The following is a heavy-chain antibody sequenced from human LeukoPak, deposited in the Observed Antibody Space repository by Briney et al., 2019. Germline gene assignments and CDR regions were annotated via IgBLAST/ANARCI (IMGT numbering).Heavy chain of an antibody. CDR3: TYEGFDY. CDR2: VKTTTDGGTA. V-gene: IGHV3-15*01. J-gene: IGHJ4*02. CDR1: GFTFSNAW. Sequence: PGGSLRLSCAASGFTFSNAWMSWVRQAPGKGLEWVGRVKTTTDGGTAEYAAPVKGRFTISRDDSKNTMYLQMNSLKIEDTGVYYCTYEGFDYWGQGTLVTVSS. D-gene: IGHD3-3*01.